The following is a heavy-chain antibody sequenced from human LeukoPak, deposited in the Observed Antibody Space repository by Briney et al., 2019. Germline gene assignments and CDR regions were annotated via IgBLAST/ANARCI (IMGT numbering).Heavy chain of an antibody. Sequence: ASVKVSCKASGISFPTSAVQWVRLARGQRLEWMGWIVLGSDNTDYAQKFQQRVTFTRDMSTTTAYMELSSLRSDDTAVYYCAAGSDLYGFDLWGQGTMVTVSS. CDR3: AAGSDLYGFDL. J-gene: IGHJ3*01. CDR1: GISFPTSA. V-gene: IGHV1-58*01. CDR2: IVLGSDNT.